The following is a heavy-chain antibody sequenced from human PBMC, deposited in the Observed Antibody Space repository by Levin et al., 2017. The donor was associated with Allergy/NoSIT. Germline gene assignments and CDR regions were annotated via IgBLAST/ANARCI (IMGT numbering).Heavy chain of an antibody. CDR1: GFTFDDYA. D-gene: IGHD2-21*01. Sequence: LSLTCAASGFTFDDYAMHWVRQAPGKGLEWVSGISWNSGNIAHVDSVKGRFTISRDNAKNSLYLQINSLRAEDTALYFCAKAGFRGALFQFFDSWGQGTLVTVSS. CDR2: ISWNSGNI. J-gene: IGHJ4*02. CDR3: AKAGFRGALFQFFDS. V-gene: IGHV3-9*01.